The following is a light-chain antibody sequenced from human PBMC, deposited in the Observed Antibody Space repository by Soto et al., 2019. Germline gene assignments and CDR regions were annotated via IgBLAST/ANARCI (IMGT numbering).Light chain of an antibody. CDR1: QSSSSW. J-gene: IGKJ1*01. Sequence: HITECPSTLCAAVGDSVINSCRASQSSSSWLAWYQQETGKAPKLLISEASTLEGGVPSRFSGSGSGTEFALTISSLQPDDFASYYCQQYSSYPWTFGQGTKVDIK. V-gene: IGKV1-5*03. CDR2: EAS. CDR3: QQYSSYPWT.